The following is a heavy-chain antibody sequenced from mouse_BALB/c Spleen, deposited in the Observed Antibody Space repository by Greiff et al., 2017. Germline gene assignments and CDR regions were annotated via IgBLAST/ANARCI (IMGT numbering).Heavy chain of an antibody. D-gene: IGHD1-1*02. CDR3: ARERGGTYYYAMDY. CDR1: GFSLTSYG. Sequence: QVQLKESGPGLVAPSQSLSITCTVSGFSLTSYGVHWVRQPPGKGLEWLGVIWAGGSTNYNSALMSRLSISKDNSKSQVFLKMNSLQTDDKAMYYCARERGGTYYYAMDYWGQGTSVTVSS. V-gene: IGHV2-9*02. CDR2: IWAGGST. J-gene: IGHJ4*01.